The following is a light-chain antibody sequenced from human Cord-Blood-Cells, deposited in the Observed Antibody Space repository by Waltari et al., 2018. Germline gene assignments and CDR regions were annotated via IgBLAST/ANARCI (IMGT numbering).Light chain of an antibody. Sequence: QSALTQPASVSGSPGQSITLSCTGTSSDVGGYNYVSWYQQHPGNAPKLMIYEVSNRPSGVSNRFSGSKSGNTASLTISGLQAEDEADYYCSSYTSSSPFYVFGTGTKVTVL. J-gene: IGLJ1*01. CDR3: SSYTSSSPFYV. CDR2: EVS. CDR1: SSDVGGYNY. V-gene: IGLV2-14*01.